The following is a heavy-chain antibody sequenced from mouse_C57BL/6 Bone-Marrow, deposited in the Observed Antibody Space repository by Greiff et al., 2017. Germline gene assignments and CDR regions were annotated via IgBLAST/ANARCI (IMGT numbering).Heavy chain of an antibody. CDR1: GYAFSSSW. V-gene: IGHV1-82*01. J-gene: IGHJ3*01. CDR2: IYPGDGDT. Sequence: QVQLQQSGPELVKPGASVKISCKASGYAFSSSWMNWVKQRPGKGLEWIGRIYPGDGDTNYNGKFKGKATLTADKSSSTAYMQLSSRTSEDSAVYFCARYGYGFAYWGQGTLGTVSA. CDR3: ARYGYGFAY. D-gene: IGHD2-2*01.